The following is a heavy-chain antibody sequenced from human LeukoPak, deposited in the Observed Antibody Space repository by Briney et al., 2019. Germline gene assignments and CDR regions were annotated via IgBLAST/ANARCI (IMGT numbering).Heavy chain of an antibody. Sequence: GGSLRLACTASGFTFSSYGMHWVRQAPGRGLEWVAAIQYDGSIEYYADSVKGRFTISRDQSKNTLFLQVNSLRAEDTAVYYCARDSCGSPSCFDYWGQGTLVTVSS. D-gene: IGHD2-2*01. CDR3: ARDSCGSPSCFDY. CDR1: GFTFSSYG. J-gene: IGHJ4*02. V-gene: IGHV3-33*01. CDR2: IQYDGSIE.